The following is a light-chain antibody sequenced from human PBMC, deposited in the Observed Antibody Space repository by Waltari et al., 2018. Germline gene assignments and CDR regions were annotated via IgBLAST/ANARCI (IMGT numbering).Light chain of an antibody. Sequence: NFMLTQPHSVSESPGKTVIISCTRSSGSIASNFVRWYQQRPGSAPTTVIFEDNERPSGVPDRFSGSIDSSSNSASLTISGLRTEDEADYYCQSYDTTTHWVFGGGTKLTVL. J-gene: IGLJ3*02. V-gene: IGLV6-57*03. CDR1: SGSIASNF. CDR3: QSYDTTTHWV. CDR2: EDN.